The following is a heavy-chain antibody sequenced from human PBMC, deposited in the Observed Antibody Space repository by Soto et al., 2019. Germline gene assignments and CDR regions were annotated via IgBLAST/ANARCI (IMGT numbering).Heavy chain of an antibody. V-gene: IGHV1-8*01. CDR2: MNPNSGNT. CDR1: GYTFTSYD. CDR3: ARGRSDYLDY. Sequence: QVQLVQSGAEVKKPGASVKVSCKASGYTFTSYDINWVRQATGQGLEWMGWMNPNSGNTGYAQKFQGRVTRTRNTSIGTLYMELGSLTSEDTAVYYCARGRSDYLDYWGQGTLVTVSS. J-gene: IGHJ4*01. D-gene: IGHD2-15*01.